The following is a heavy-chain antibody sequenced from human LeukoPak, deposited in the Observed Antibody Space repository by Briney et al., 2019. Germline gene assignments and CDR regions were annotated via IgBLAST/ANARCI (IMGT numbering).Heavy chain of an antibody. V-gene: IGHV4-59*01. CDR1: GGSISSYY. J-gene: IGHJ4*02. D-gene: IGHD4-11*01. Sequence: SETLSLTCTVSGGSISSYYWSWIRQPPGKGLEWIGYIYYSGSTNYNPSLKSRVTISVDTSKNQFSLKLSSVTAADTAVYYCARDDDYISFDYWGQGTLVTVSS. CDR2: IYYSGST. CDR3: ARDDDYISFDY.